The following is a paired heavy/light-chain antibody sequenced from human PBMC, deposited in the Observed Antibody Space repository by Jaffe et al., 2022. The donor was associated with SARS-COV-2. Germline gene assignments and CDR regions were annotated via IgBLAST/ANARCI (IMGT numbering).Light chain of an antibody. Sequence: EIVLTQSPGTLSLSPGERATVSCRASQSVTSNYLAWYQQKPGQAPRLLINDASSRATGIPDRFSGSGSGRDFTLTISRLEPEDSAVYYCQQYARAPCTFGGGTKVEIK. V-gene: IGKV3-20*01. CDR3: QQYARAPCT. CDR1: QSVTSNY. J-gene: IGKJ4*01. CDR2: DAS.
Heavy chain of an antibody. V-gene: IGHV3-7*03. D-gene: IGHD2-8*01. J-gene: IGHJ4*02. CDR2: IKQDGSEK. CDR3: GSGFNGGVN. Sequence: EVQLVESGGGLVQPGGSLKLSCAASGFVFSNYWMSWVRQAPGKGLEWVATIKQDGSEKYYVDSVKGRFTISRDNAKNSVYLQMNSLRVEDTAVYYCGSGFNGGVNWGQGTLVTVSS. CDR1: GFVFSNYW.